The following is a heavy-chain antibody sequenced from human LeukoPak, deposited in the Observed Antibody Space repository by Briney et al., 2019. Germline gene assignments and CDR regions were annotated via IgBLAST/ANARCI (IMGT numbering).Heavy chain of an antibody. CDR1: GFIFSDYY. V-gene: IGHV3-11*06. CDR2: ISTIGYT. CDR3: TRRDCTRTSCYASD. D-gene: IGHD2-2*01. Sequence: GGSLRLSCTASGFIFSDYYMGWVRQAPGQGLEWISYISTIGYTSYADSVKDRFTISRDTAKKSVSLQMNSLRAEDTSISYCTRRDCTRTSCYASDWGQGTLVTVSS. J-gene: IGHJ4*02.